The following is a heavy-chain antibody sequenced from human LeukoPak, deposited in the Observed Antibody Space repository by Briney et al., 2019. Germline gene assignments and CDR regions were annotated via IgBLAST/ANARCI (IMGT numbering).Heavy chain of an antibody. CDR2: IYPGDSDT. D-gene: IGHD5-12*01. CDR1: GYSFNSYW. V-gene: IGHV5-51*01. Sequence: GESLKISCKGSGYSFNSYWLGWVRQMPGKGLEWMVIIYPGDSDTRYSPSFQGQVTISADKSISTAYLQWSSLKASDTAMYYCARLPGIVATIERYFDYWGQGTLVTVSS. CDR3: ARLPGIVATIERYFDY. J-gene: IGHJ4*02.